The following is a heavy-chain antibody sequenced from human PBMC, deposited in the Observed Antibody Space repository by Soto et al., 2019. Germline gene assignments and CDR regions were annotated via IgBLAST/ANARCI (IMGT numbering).Heavy chain of an antibody. CDR1: GFTFTSSA. V-gene: IGHV1-58*02. J-gene: IGHJ5*02. D-gene: IGHD3-3*01. CDR2: IVVGSGNT. CDR3: AADPFWSGSLTPHWFDP. Sequence: GASVKVSCKASGFTFTSSAMQWVRQARGQRLEWIGWIVVGSGNTNYAQKFQERVTITRDMSTSTAYMELSSLRSEDTAVYYCAADPFWSGSLTPHWFDPWGQGTLVTVSS.